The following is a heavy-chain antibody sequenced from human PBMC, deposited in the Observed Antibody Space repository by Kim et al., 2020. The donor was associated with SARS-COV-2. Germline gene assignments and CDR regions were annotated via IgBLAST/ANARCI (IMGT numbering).Heavy chain of an antibody. D-gene: IGHD6-19*01. CDR3: AKDMGAVAGTNPYYYYY. CDR2: ISWNSGSI. V-gene: IGHV3-9*01. Sequence: GGSLRLSCAASGFTFDDYAMHWVRQAPGKGLEWVSGISWNSGSIGYADSVKGRFTISRDNAKNSLYLQMNSLRAEDTALYYCAKDMGAVAGTNPYYYYY. CDR1: GFTFDDYA. J-gene: IGHJ6*01.